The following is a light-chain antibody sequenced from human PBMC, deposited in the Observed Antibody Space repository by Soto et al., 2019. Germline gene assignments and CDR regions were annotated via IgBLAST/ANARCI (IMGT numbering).Light chain of an antibody. V-gene: IGKV3-20*01. J-gene: IGKJ2*01. Sequence: TQSPSSLSASVGDRVTITCRASQGINNYLAWFQQKPGQAPRLLMYGASSRATGIPDRFSGTGSGTDFTLTISRLEPEDFAVYYCQQYGSSPYTFGLGTKLEIK. CDR3: QQYGSSPYT. CDR2: GAS. CDR1: QGINNY.